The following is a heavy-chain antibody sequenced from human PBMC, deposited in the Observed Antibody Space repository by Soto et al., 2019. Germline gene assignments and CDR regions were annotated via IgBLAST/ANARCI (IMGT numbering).Heavy chain of an antibody. CDR1: GYSIRSGYY. CDR2: IYHSGST. J-gene: IGHJ5*02. CDR3: ARERANWFDP. Sequence: SETLSLTCAVSGYSIRSGYYWGWIRQPPGKGLEWIGSIYHSGSTYYNPSLKSRVTISVDTSKNQFSLKLSSVTAADTAVYYCARERANWFDPWGQGTLVTVSS. V-gene: IGHV4-38-2*02.